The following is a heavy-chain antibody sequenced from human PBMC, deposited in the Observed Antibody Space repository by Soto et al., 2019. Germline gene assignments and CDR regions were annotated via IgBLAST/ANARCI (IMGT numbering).Heavy chain of an antibody. CDR1: GYSFSSHW. Sequence: GASLKISCKVSGYSFSSHWIGWVRQMPGKGLEWMGIIYPGDYDTRYSPSFQGQVTISADKSISTAYLQWSSLRAEDTAVYYCATLTKYDILTGFYPCWGQGTLVTVSS. J-gene: IGHJ4*02. CDR2: IYPGDYDT. D-gene: IGHD3-9*01. V-gene: IGHV5-51*01. CDR3: ATLTKYDILTGFYPC.